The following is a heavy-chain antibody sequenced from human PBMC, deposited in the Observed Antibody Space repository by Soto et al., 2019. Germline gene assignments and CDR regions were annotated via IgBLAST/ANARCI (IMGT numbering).Heavy chain of an antibody. Sequence: QVQLVESGGGVVQPGRSLRLSCAASGFTFSSYAMHWVRQAPGKGLEWVAVISYDGSNKYYADSVKGRFTISRDNSKNTLYLKMNSLRAEDTAVYYCARDASPYYYDSSGYFNYWGQGTLVTVSS. CDR1: GFTFSSYA. V-gene: IGHV3-30-3*01. CDR2: ISYDGSNK. J-gene: IGHJ4*02. D-gene: IGHD3-22*01. CDR3: ARDASPYYYDSSGYFNY.